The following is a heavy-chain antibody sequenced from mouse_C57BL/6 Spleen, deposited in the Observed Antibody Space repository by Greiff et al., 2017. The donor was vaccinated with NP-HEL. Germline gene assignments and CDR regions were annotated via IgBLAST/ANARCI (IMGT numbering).Heavy chain of an antibody. V-gene: IGHV1-26*01. D-gene: IGHD1-1*01. CDR1: GYTFTDYY. J-gene: IGHJ1*03. CDR2: INPNNGGT. CDR3: ARRDYYGSSHRYFDV. Sequence: EVQLQQSGPELVKPGASVKISCKASGYTFTDYYMNWVKQSHGKSLEWIGDINPNNGGTSYNQKFKGKATLTVDKSSCTAYMELRRLTSEDSAVYYCARRDYYGSSHRYFDVWGTGTTVTVSS.